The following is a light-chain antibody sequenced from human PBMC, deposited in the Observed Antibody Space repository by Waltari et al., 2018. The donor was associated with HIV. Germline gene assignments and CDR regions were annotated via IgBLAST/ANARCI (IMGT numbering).Light chain of an antibody. CDR2: AAS. J-gene: IGKJ1*01. CDR1: HGISSY. CDR3: QQYYSYPRT. V-gene: IGKV1-8*01. Sequence: AIRMTQSPSSFPASTGDRVTITCPASHGISSYLAWYQQKPGKAPNLLIYAASTLQSGVPSRFSGSGSGTDFTLTISCLQSEDFATYYCQQYYSYPRTFGQGTKVEIK.